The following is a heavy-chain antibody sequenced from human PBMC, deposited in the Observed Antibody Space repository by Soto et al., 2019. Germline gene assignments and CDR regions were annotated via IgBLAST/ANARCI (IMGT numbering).Heavy chain of an antibody. Sequence: GGSLRLSCAASGFTFSDYYMIWIRQAPGKGLEWVSYISSSGSPTYYADSVKGRFTISRDNAKNSLYLQMNSLRAEDTAVYYCARGGQQLHGMDVWAQGTTVTVSS. D-gene: IGHD6-13*01. CDR1: GFTFSDYY. CDR2: ISSSGSPT. V-gene: IGHV3-11*01. CDR3: ARGGQQLHGMDV. J-gene: IGHJ6*02.